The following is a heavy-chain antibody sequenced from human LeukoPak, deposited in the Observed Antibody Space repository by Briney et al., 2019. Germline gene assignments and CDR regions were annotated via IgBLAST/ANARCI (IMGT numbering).Heavy chain of an antibody. CDR3: AGDILAQNAFDI. V-gene: IGHV4-59*01. D-gene: IGHD3-9*01. Sequence: SETLSLTCTVSGGSISSYYWSWIRQPPGKGLEWIGYIYYSGSTNYNPSLKSRVTISVDTSKNQFSLKLSSVTAADTAVYYCAGDILAQNAFDIWGQGTMVTVSS. J-gene: IGHJ3*02. CDR1: GGSISSYY. CDR2: IYYSGST.